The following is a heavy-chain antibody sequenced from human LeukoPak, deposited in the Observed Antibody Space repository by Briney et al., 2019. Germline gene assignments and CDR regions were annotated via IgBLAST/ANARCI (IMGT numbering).Heavy chain of an antibody. CDR3: ARALVAAAGTKPGMDV. V-gene: IGHV4-34*01. CDR1: GGSFSGYY. D-gene: IGHD6-13*01. Sequence: PSETLSLTCAVYGGSFSGYYWSWIRQPPGKGLEWIGEINHSGSTNYNPSLKSRVTISVDTSENQFPLKLSSVTAADTAVYYCARALVAAAGTKPGMDVWGQGTTVTVSS. J-gene: IGHJ6*02. CDR2: INHSGST.